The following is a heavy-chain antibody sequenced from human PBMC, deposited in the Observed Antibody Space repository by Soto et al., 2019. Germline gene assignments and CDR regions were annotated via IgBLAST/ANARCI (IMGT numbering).Heavy chain of an antibody. CDR1: GFTFSSYG. V-gene: IGHV3-30*18. D-gene: IGHD3-16*02. Sequence: ESGGGVIQPGRSLRLSCAASGFTFSSYGMHWVRQAPGKGLEWVAVISYDGSNKYYADSVKGRFTISRDNSKNTLYLQMNSLRAEDTAVYYCAKDRSGELSLFDYWGQGTLVTVSS. CDR3: AKDRSGELSLFDY. CDR2: ISYDGSNK. J-gene: IGHJ4*02.